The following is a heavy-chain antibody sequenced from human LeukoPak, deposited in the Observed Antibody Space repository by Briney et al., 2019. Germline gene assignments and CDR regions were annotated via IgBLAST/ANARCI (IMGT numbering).Heavy chain of an antibody. CDR2: ISNNGGSS. CDR3: VKITSVTGGDC. V-gene: IGHV3-64D*09. D-gene: IGHD1-1*01. J-gene: IGHJ4*02. Sequence: GGSLRLSCSASGFTFSAYAMYWVRQAPGKGLEYVSGISNNGGSSFYADSVKGRFTISRDNSKNTLYLQMSSLRAEDTAVYYCVKITSVTGGDCWGQGTLLTVSS. CDR1: GFTFSAYA.